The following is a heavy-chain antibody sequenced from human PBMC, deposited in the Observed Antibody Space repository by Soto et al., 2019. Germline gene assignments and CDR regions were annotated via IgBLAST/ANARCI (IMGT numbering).Heavy chain of an antibody. CDR1: GDSISSNKNY. J-gene: IGHJ5*02. CDR2: ISYSGTT. CDR3: ARGRGYSYGLDP. D-gene: IGHD5-18*01. V-gene: IGHV4-30-4*01. Sequence: SETLSLTCTVSGDSISSNKNYWSWLRQPPGEGLEWIGFISYSGTTSYSPSLKSRVAISLDTSKNQFSLSLSSVTAADTAVYYCARGRGYSYGLDPWGQGTLVTVS.